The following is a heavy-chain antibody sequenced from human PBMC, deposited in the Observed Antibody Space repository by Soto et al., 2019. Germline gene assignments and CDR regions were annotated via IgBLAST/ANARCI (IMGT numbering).Heavy chain of an antibody. J-gene: IGHJ6*02. D-gene: IGHD5-12*01. CDR2: VYYNGNT. CDR1: GGSISGSSYY. CDR3: ARECTVATIGGGMDV. Sequence: QLQLQESGPGLMKPSETLSLTCTVSGGSISGSSYYWGRIRQPPGQGLEWIGSVYYNGNTYYDPSLKSRVTISVDTSRNQFSLKLSSVTAADTAVYYCARECTVATIGGGMDVWGQGTTVTVSS. V-gene: IGHV4-39*02.